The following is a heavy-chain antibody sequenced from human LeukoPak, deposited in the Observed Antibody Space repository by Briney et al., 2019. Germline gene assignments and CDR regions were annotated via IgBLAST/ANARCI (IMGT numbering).Heavy chain of an antibody. CDR3: GRGHYGIDY. J-gene: IGHJ4*02. Sequence: GRSLRLSCAASGFTFSDYYMTWFRQAPGKGLEWISYITSSVTTVYYADSVKGRFTISRDNARNSLYLQMNSLRVEDTAVYYCGRGHYGIDYWGQGTLVTVSS. V-gene: IGHV3-11*01. D-gene: IGHD4-17*01. CDR2: ITSSVTTV. CDR1: GFTFSDYY.